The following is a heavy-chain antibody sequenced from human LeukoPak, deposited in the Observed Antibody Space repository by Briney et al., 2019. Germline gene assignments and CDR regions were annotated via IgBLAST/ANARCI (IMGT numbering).Heavy chain of an antibody. V-gene: IGHV3-48*03. CDR1: GFTFSSYE. D-gene: IGHD6-19*01. CDR3: ARGKYSSGWYWFDP. CDR2: ISISGSTI. J-gene: IGHJ5*02. Sequence: GGSLRLSCAASGFTFSSYEMNWVRQAPGKGLEWVSYISISGSTIYNADSVKGRFTISRDNAKNSLYLQMNSLRDEDTAVYYCARGKYSSGWYWFDPWGQGTLVTVSS.